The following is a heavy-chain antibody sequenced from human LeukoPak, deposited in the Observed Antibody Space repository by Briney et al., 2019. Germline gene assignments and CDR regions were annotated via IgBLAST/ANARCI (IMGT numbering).Heavy chain of an antibody. D-gene: IGHD2-15*01. Sequence: GGSLRLSCAASGFIFDDYGMSWVRQAPGKGLEWVSGINWNGGSTGYADSVKGRFTISRDNAKNSLYLQMNSLRAEDTAVYYCAKDQWEWLLGGAFDIWGQGTMVTVSS. V-gene: IGHV3-20*04. J-gene: IGHJ3*02. CDR3: AKDQWEWLLGGAFDI. CDR1: GFIFDDYG. CDR2: INWNGGST.